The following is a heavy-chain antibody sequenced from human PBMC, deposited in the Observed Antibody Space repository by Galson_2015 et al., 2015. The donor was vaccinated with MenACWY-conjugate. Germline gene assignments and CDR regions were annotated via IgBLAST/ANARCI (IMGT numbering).Heavy chain of an antibody. CDR3: GRRRPRDIGGGFDI. CDR2: IHYSGGT. V-gene: IGHV4-39*01. D-gene: IGHD2-15*01. J-gene: IGHJ3*02. Sequence: ETLSLTCTVSGGSISNNDLYCGWFRQPPGKGLEWIGNIHYSGGTYHNPSLKSRITTSVDTSKNQFSLNLASVTAADTAMYYCGRRRPRDIGGGFDIWGQGTLVTVSS. CDR1: GGSISNNDLY.